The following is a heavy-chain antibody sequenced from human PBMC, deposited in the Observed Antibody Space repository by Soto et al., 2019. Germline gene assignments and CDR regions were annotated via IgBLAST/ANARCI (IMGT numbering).Heavy chain of an antibody. CDR1: GCTFTGYY. Sequence: ASVKVSCKASGCTFTGYYINWVRQAPGQGLEWMGRINPNSGGTNYAQKFQGWVTMTRDTSISTAYMELSRLRSDDTAVYYCARSRYAAGKNWFDPWGQGTLVTVSS. J-gene: IGHJ5*02. CDR2: INPNSGGT. CDR3: ARSRYAAGKNWFDP. V-gene: IGHV1-2*04. D-gene: IGHD6-13*01.